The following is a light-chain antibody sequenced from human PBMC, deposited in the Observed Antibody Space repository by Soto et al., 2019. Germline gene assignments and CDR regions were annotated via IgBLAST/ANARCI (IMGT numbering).Light chain of an antibody. CDR2: EVS. Sequence: QSVLTQPASVSGSPGQSITISCTGTSSDVGGHNYVSWYQQHPGKAPKLMIYEVSNRLSGLSNRFSRSKSGNTASLTISGLQAEDEADYYCSSYTSSSTLVVFGGGTKLTVL. CDR3: SSYTSSSTLVV. J-gene: IGLJ2*01. V-gene: IGLV2-14*01. CDR1: SSDVGGHNY.